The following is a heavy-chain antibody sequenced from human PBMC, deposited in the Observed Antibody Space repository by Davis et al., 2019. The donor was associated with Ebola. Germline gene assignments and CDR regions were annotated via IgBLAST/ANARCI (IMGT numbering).Heavy chain of an antibody. D-gene: IGHD2-21*02. CDR1: GYTFTSYY. CDR3: ARGGIAVVTATNRYDY. V-gene: IGHV1-46*01. CDR2: INPSGGST. Sequence: AASVKVSCKASGYTFTSYYMHWVRQAPGQGLEWMGIINPSGGSTSYAQKFQGRVTITRDTSASTAYMELSSLRSEDTAVYYCARGGIAVVTATNRYDYWGQGTLVTVSS. J-gene: IGHJ4*02.